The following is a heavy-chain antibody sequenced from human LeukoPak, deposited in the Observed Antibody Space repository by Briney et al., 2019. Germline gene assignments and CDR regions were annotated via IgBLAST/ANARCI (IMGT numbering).Heavy chain of an antibody. CDR1: GYSISSGYY. D-gene: IGHD2-15*01. CDR2: IYHSGRT. CDR3: ARILGAYCSGGSCPDAFDI. V-gene: IGHV4-38-2*01. Sequence: SETLSLTCAVSGYSISSGYYWGWIRQPPGRGLEWIGNIYHSGRTYYNPSLKSRVTISVDTSKNQFSLKLSSVTAADTAVYYCARILGAYCSGGSCPDAFDIWGQGTMVTVSS. J-gene: IGHJ3*02.